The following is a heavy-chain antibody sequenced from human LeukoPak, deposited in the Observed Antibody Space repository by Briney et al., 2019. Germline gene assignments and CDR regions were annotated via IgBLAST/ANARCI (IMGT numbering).Heavy chain of an antibody. Sequence: GGSLRLSCAASGFTFSSYAMYSVRQTPAKGLEYVSAISNTGGFTYYATSVEDRFTISRDNSKNTVYLQMGSLTPADMGVYYCARGRVLLNYFDSWGQGTLVTVSS. CDR1: GFTFSSYA. CDR2: ISNTGGFT. J-gene: IGHJ4*02. V-gene: IGHV3-64*01. CDR3: ARGRVLLNYFDS.